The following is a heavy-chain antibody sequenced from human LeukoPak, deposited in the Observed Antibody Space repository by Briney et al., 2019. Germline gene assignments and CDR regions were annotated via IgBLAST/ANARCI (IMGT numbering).Heavy chain of an antibody. CDR1: GASISDYY. Sequence: SETLPLTCTVSGASISDYYWSWIRQPPGKGLEWMGGFSYSGTTNYNPSPMSRGTMSVDTYKNQFLLKLSSVAAEDAAVYCWARGSNWCDYWGQGTLVTVSS. D-gene: IGHD7-27*01. CDR3: ARGSNWCDY. V-gene: IGHV4-59*12. J-gene: IGHJ4*02. CDR2: FSYSGTT.